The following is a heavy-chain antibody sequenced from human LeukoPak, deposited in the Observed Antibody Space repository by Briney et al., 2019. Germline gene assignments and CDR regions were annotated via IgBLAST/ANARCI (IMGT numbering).Heavy chain of an antibody. Sequence: SQTLSLTCAISGDSVSSNSAAWNWIRQSPSRGLEWLGRTYYRSKWYNDYAVSVKSRITINPDTSKNHFSLQLDSVTPEDTAVYYCARVGKRMAAAGDYYFYMDVWGKGTTVTISS. CDR1: GDSVSSNSAA. J-gene: IGHJ6*03. D-gene: IGHD6-13*01. CDR2: TYYRSKWYN. V-gene: IGHV6-1*01. CDR3: ARVGKRMAAAGDYYFYMDV.